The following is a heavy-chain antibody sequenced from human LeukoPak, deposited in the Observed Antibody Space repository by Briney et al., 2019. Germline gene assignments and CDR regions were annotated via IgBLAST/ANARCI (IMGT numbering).Heavy chain of an antibody. V-gene: IGHV3-23*01. CDR1: GFTFSSYA. CDR3: AKDQGSSWYGWDFFDY. CDR2: ISGSGGST. J-gene: IGHJ4*02. D-gene: IGHD6-13*01. Sequence: GGSLRLSCAASGFTFSSYAMSWVRQAPGKGLEWVSAISGSGGSTYYADSVKGRFTISRDNSKNALYLQMNSLRAEDTAVYYCAKDQGSSWYGWDFFDYWGQGTLVTVSS.